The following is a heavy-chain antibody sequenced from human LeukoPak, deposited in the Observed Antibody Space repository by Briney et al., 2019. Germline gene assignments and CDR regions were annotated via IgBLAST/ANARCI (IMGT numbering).Heavy chain of an antibody. Sequence: GGSLRLSCVASGFTFNTYAIHWVRQAPGKGLEWVASIKQDGSDKTYVDSVEGRFTISRDNAKNSLYLQMNSLRAEDTAVYYCARGGGSSDIWGQGTMVTVSS. J-gene: IGHJ3*02. V-gene: IGHV3-7*04. CDR2: IKQDGSDK. D-gene: IGHD3-16*01. CDR1: GFTFNTYA. CDR3: ARGGGSSDI.